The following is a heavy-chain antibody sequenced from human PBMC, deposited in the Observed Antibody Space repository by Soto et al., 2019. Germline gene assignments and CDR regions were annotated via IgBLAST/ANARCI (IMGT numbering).Heavy chain of an antibody. D-gene: IGHD3-3*01. CDR2: MNPNSGNT. J-gene: IGHJ6*03. V-gene: IGHV1-8*02. CDR3: ARGSTRGYDFWSGYYYYYYYMDV. CDR1: GYTFTSYD. Sequence: ASVKVSCKASGYTFTSYDINWVRQATRQGLEWMGWMNPNSGNTGYAQKFQGRVTMTRNTSISTAYMELSSLRSEDTAVYYCARGSTRGYDFWSGYYYYYYYMDVWGKGTTVTVSS.